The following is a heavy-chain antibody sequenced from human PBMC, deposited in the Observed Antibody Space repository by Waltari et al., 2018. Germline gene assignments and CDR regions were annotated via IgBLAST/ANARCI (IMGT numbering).Heavy chain of an antibody. CDR2: IYHSGST. CDR3: ARLVVVVAAHFDY. J-gene: IGHJ4*02. V-gene: IGHV4-38-2*01. Sequence: QVQLQESGPGLVKPSETLSLTCAVSGYSISSGYYWGWIRQPPGKGLEWIGSIYHSGSTYYTPSLKSRVTISVDTSKNQFSLKLSSVTAADTAVYYCARLVVVVAAHFDYWGQGTLVTVSS. D-gene: IGHD2-15*01. CDR1: GYSISSGYY.